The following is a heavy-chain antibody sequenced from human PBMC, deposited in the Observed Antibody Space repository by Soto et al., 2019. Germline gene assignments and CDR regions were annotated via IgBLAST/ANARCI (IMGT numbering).Heavy chain of an antibody. V-gene: IGHV3-23*01. Sequence: EVQLLESGGGWVQPGGSLRLSCEASGVNFSSYAMSWVRQGPGKGLEWVSAISGGGDKTFYTDSVKGRFTISRDNSKNMLYLQMNSLIAEDTAVYYCARSPSHYNYFDNWGQGTLVTVSS. CDR2: ISGGGDKT. D-gene: IGHD1-26*01. CDR1: GVNFSSYA. J-gene: IGHJ4*02. CDR3: ARSPSHYNYFDN.